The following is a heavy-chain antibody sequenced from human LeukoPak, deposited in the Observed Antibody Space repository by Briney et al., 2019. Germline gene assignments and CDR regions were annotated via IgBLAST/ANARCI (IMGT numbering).Heavy chain of an antibody. Sequence: GSLRLSCAASGFTFSSYAMHWVRQAPGKGLEWVAVISYDGSNKYYADSVKGRFTISRDNSKNTLYLQMNSLRAEDTAVYYCARDGTLGWSYYYYYYMDVWGKGTTVTVSS. V-gene: IGHV3-30-3*01. CDR3: ARDGTLGWSYYYYYYMDV. CDR2: ISYDGSNK. CDR1: GFTFSSYA. D-gene: IGHD1-26*01. J-gene: IGHJ6*03.